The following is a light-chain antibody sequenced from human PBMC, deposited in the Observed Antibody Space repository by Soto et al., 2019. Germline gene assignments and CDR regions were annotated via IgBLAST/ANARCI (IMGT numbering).Light chain of an antibody. CDR1: QSVSSSY. CDR2: GAS. CDR3: QQYGNSPQT. V-gene: IGKV3-20*01. J-gene: IGKJ1*01. Sequence: IVLTQSPGTLSLSPGERATLSCRASQSVSSSYLAWYQQKPGQAPRLLIYGASTRATGIPARFSGSGSGTDFTLTISRLEPEDFAVYYCQQYGNSPQTFGQGTKVDIK.